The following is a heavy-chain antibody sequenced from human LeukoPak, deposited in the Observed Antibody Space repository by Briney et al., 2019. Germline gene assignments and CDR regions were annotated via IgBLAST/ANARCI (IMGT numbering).Heavy chain of an antibody. Sequence: GGSLRLSCAAPGFTFSSYGMHWVRQAPGKGLEWVAVIWYDGSNKYYADSVKGRFTISRDNSKNTLYLQMSSLRAEDTAVYYCARDLCSGGSCYSDYWGQGTLVTVSS. CDR2: IWYDGSNK. J-gene: IGHJ4*02. CDR3: ARDLCSGGSCYSDY. D-gene: IGHD2-15*01. CDR1: GFTFSSYG. V-gene: IGHV3-33*01.